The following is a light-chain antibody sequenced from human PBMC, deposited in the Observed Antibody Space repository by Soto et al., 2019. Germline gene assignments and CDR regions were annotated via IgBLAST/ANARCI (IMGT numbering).Light chain of an antibody. J-gene: IGKJ1*01. CDR2: DAS. V-gene: IGKV1-33*01. CDR3: QQYDNLLTWT. CDR1: QDISNY. Sequence: DIQMTQSPSSLSASVGDRVTITCQASQDISNYLNWYQQKPGKAPELLIYDASNLETGVPSRFSGSGSGTDFTFTISSLQPEDVATYYCQQYDNLLTWTFGQGTKVEVK.